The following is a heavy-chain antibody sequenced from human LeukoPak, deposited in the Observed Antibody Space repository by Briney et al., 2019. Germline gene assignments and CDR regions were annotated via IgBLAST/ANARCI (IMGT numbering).Heavy chain of an antibody. J-gene: IGHJ4*02. CDR3: ARKPIVNSAWYYFDY. D-gene: IGHD3-22*01. CDR1: GDSISSIESY. Sequence: SETLSLTCTVSGDSISSIESYWGWIRQPPGKGLEWIGNIYYSGSAYYNPSLKSRVTMSVDTSKNQFSLKLSSVTAADTAVYYCARKPIVNSAWYYFDYWGQGTLVTVSS. CDR2: IYYSGSA. V-gene: IGHV4-39*07.